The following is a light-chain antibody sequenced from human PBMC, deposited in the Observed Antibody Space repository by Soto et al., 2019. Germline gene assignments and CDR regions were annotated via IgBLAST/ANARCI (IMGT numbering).Light chain of an antibody. CDR1: RSDVGSGSHNL. CDR2: EGT. CDR3: CSYAGSTSYV. Sequence: QSALTQPASVSGSPGQSITISCTGTRSDVGSGSHNLVSWYQQRPGKAPKVMIYEGTKRPSGVSNRFSGSKSGNTASLTISGLHAEDEADYYCCSYAGSTSYVFGTGTKVTVL. V-gene: IGLV2-23*01. J-gene: IGLJ1*01.